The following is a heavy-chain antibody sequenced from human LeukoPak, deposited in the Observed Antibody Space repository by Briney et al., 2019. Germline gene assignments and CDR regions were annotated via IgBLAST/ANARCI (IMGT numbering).Heavy chain of an antibody. Sequence: PSETLSLTCTVSGGSISSSSYYWGWIRQPPGKGLEWVANIKLDGSEKNYVDSVKGRFTISRDNTKNSLYLQMNSLRAEDTAVFYCARDQYDTWSRRGNFDSWGQGTLVIVSS. CDR2: IKLDGSEK. CDR3: ARDQYDTWSRRGNFDS. V-gene: IGHV3-7*03. D-gene: IGHD3-3*01. CDR1: GGSISSSSYY. J-gene: IGHJ4*02.